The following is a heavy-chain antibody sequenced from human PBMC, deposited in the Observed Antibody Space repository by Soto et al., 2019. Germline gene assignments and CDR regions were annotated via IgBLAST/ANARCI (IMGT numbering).Heavy chain of an antibody. CDR1: GCSISSYY. V-gene: IGHV4-59*01. D-gene: IGHD6-19*01. CDR2: IYYSGST. J-gene: IGHJ4*02. Sequence: PSETLSLTCTVSGCSISSYYWSWIRRPPGKGLEWIGYIYYSGSTNYNPSLKSRVTISVDTSKNQFSLKMSSVTAADTAVYYCARDKVAEQCLVPDYWGQGTLVTVSS. CDR3: ARDKVAEQCLVPDY.